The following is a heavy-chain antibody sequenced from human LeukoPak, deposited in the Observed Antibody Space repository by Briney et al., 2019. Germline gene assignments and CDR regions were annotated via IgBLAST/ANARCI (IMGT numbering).Heavy chain of an antibody. D-gene: IGHD6-13*01. J-gene: IGHJ4*02. CDR2: INPSGGST. CDR1: GYTFTSYY. Sequence: ASVKVSCKASGYTFTSYYMHWVRQAPGQGLEWMGLINPSGGSTSYAQKFQGRVTMTRDTSTSTVYMELSSLRSGDTAVYYCARGFSSSWYTETFDYWGQGTLVTVSS. V-gene: IGHV1-46*01. CDR3: ARGFSSSWYTETFDY.